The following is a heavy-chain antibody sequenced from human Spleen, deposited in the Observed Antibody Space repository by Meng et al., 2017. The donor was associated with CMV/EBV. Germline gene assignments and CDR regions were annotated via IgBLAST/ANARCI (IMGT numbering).Heavy chain of an antibody. V-gene: IGHV3-30*02. Sequence: GGSLRLSCAASGFIFSSHGMHWVRQAPGKGLEWVAFTRYDGSNTRYGDSVKGRFTISRDNSKNRVFLQMNSLRPEETAVYYCAKDRSGRGRGLDYWGQGTLVTVSS. CDR1: GFIFSSHG. J-gene: IGHJ4*02. CDR2: TRYDGSNT. D-gene: IGHD1-26*01. CDR3: AKDRSGRGRGLDY.